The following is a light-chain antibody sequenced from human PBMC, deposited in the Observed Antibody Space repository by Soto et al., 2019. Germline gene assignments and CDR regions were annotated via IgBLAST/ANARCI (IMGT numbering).Light chain of an antibody. Sequence: QSVLTQPPSASGTPGQRVTISCSGSSSNIGSHSVYWFQQLPGTAPKVLIYRSNQRPSGVPDRLSGSQSGTSASLAISGLRSEDEADYYCVAWDNSVSGWVFGGGTKLTVL. CDR1: SSNIGSHS. J-gene: IGLJ3*02. CDR2: RSN. CDR3: VAWDNSVSGWV. V-gene: IGLV1-47*01.